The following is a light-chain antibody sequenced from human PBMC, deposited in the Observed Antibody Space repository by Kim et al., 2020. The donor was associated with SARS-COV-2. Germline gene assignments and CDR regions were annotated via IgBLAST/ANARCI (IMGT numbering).Light chain of an antibody. CDR1: SLRRYY. J-gene: IGLJ1*01. CDR3: NSRDSSGNSYV. Sequence: SSELTQDPAVSVALGQTVRITCQGDSLRRYYASWYKQKPGQAPVFVIYGKSNRPSGIPDRFSGSSSGNTASMTIAGAQAEDEADYYCNSRDSSGNSYVFGNGTKVTVL. V-gene: IGLV3-19*01. CDR2: GKS.